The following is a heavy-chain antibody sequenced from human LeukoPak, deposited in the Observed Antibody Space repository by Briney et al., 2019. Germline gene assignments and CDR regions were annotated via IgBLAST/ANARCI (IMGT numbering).Heavy chain of an antibody. CDR2: IYSGGST. V-gene: IGHV3-66*01. CDR1: GFTFSINY. CDR3: ARVEVGGRYFDY. Sequence: SGGSLRLPCAASGFTFSINYMSGGRQAPEKGGEGVSVIYSGGSTNYADCVKGTFTISRDNSKNTLYLQMNRLRAEDTAVYYCARVEVGGRYFDYWGQGTLVTVSS. D-gene: IGHD2-15*01. J-gene: IGHJ4*02.